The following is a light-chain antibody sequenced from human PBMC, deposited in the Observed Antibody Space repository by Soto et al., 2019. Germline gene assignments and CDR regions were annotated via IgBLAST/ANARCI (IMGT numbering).Light chain of an antibody. Sequence: DIQMTQSPSTLSASVGDRVTITCRASQSISTWLAWYQQKPGKAPKLLIYDVSSLESGVPSRFSGSGSGTEFSLTISSLQPDDSATYYCQQYDSSSTFGGGTKVDIK. V-gene: IGKV1-5*01. J-gene: IGKJ4*02. CDR2: DVS. CDR1: QSISTW. CDR3: QQYDSSST.